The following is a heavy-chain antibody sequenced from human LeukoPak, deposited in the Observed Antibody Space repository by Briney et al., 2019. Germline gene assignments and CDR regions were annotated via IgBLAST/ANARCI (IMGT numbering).Heavy chain of an antibody. Sequence: ASVKVSCKASGYTFTSYFVHWVRQAPGQGLEWMGIINPSAGTTIYALKFQGRLTVTRDMSTSTVYMELSSLRSDDTAVYYCARASNWNYGYWGPGTLVTVSS. CDR1: GYTFTSYF. CDR2: INPSAGTT. J-gene: IGHJ4*02. D-gene: IGHD1-7*01. V-gene: IGHV1-46*01. CDR3: ARASNWNYGY.